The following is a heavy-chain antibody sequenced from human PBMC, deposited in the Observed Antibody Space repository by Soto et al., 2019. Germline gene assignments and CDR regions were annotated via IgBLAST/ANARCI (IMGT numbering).Heavy chain of an antibody. Sequence: KASETLSLTCAVSGYSISSGYYWGWIRQPPGKGLEWIGSIYHSGSTYYNPSLKSRVTRSVDTSKNQFSLKLSSVTAADTAVYYCAREFGQWLVLDYYYGMDVWGQGTTVTVSS. CDR2: IYHSGST. V-gene: IGHV4-38-2*02. J-gene: IGHJ6*02. CDR1: GYSISSGYY. CDR3: AREFGQWLVLDYYYGMDV. D-gene: IGHD6-19*01.